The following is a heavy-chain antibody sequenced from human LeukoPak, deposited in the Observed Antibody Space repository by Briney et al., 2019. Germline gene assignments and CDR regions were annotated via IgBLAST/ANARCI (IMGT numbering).Heavy chain of an antibody. CDR1: AGSISSYY. CDR3: ASEDYGVDY. J-gene: IGHJ4*02. CDR2: IDTSGST. D-gene: IGHD4-17*01. Sequence: SETLSPTCTASAGSISSYYWSSIRQPAGKGLEWIGRIDTSGSTNYNPSLKSRVTMSVDTYKNQFPLKLSSVTAAVTAVYYCASEDYGVDYWGQGTLVTVSS. V-gene: IGHV4-4*07.